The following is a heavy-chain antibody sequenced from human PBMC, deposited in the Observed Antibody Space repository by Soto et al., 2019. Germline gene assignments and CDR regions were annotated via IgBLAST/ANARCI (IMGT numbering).Heavy chain of an antibody. CDR3: ARRRLRPSHFDL. V-gene: IGHV2-5*02. Sequence: QITLKESGPTLVKPTQILTLTCTFSGFSFSTTGVGVGWIRQPPGKALEWLAVIFWDDDKRYSPSLKNKLTITKDTSKNQVVLTMTNVNPVDTATYYCARRRLRPSHFDLWGRGTLVTVSS. J-gene: IGHJ2*01. D-gene: IGHD4-17*01. CDR1: GFSFSTTGVG. CDR2: IFWDDDK.